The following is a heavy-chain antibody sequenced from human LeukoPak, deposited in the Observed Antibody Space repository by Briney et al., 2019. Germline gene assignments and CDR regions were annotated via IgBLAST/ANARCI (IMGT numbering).Heavy chain of an antibody. D-gene: IGHD1-14*01. J-gene: IGHJ6*04. CDR2: INHSGST. Sequence: SETLSLTCAVYGGSFSGYYWSWIRQPPGKGLEWIGEINHSGSTNYNLSLKSRVTISVDTSKNQFSLKLSSVTAADTAVYYCAIASGYNPGYYYYGMDVWGKGTTVTVSS. CDR1: GGSFSGYY. V-gene: IGHV4-34*01. CDR3: AIASGYNPGYYYYGMDV.